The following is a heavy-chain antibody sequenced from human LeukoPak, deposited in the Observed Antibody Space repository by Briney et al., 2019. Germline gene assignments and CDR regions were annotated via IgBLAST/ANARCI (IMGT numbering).Heavy chain of an antibody. J-gene: IGHJ4*02. CDR2: IFHSGST. Sequence: AETLSLTCAVSGYSISSGFYWVWIRQPPGKGLEWIGTIFHSGSTYYNPSLKSRVTMSVDTSKNQFSLKLSSVTAADTAVYFCARIWGSGRVLDYWGQGTLVTVSS. CDR3: ARIWGSGRVLDY. V-gene: IGHV4-38-2*01. D-gene: IGHD3-10*01. CDR1: GYSISSGFY.